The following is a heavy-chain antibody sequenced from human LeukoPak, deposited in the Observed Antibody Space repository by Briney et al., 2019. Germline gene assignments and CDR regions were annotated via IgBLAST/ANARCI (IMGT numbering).Heavy chain of an antibody. Sequence: SETLSLTCTVSGGSISSYYWSWIRQPPGKGLEWIGYIYYSGSTNYNPSLKSRVTISVDTSKNQFSLKLSSVTAADTAVYYCARILPRVGYYFDYWAREPWSPSPQ. J-gene: IGHJ4*02. D-gene: IGHD2-15*01. CDR2: IYYSGST. CDR1: GGSISSYY. CDR3: ARILPRVGYYFDY. V-gene: IGHV4-59*08.